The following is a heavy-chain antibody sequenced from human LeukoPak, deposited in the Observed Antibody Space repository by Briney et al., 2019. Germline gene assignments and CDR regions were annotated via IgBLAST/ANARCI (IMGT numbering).Heavy chain of an antibody. J-gene: IGHJ4*02. Sequence: SETLSLTCTVSGGSISSSSYYWGWIRQPPGKGLEWIGSIYYSGSTYYNPSLKSRVTISVDTSKNQFSLKLSSVTAADTGVYYCARRERYSSGWSFDYWGQGTLVTVSS. V-gene: IGHV4-39*01. D-gene: IGHD6-19*01. CDR3: ARRERYSSGWSFDY. CDR1: GGSISSSSYY. CDR2: IYYSGST.